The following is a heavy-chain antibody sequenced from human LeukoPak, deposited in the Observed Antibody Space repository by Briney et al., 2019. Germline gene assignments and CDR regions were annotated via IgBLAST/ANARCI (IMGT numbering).Heavy chain of an antibody. J-gene: IGHJ3*02. Sequence: GGSLRLSCAASGFTFSRYWMSWVRQAPGRGLEWVANIKHDGSQKYYVDSVKGRITISRDNAKNSLYPQMNSLTAEDTGVYFCARDGMGGIKAFDIWGQGTMVTVSS. D-gene: IGHD3-10*01. V-gene: IGHV3-7*03. CDR3: ARDGMGGIKAFDI. CDR2: IKHDGSQK. CDR1: GFTFSRYW.